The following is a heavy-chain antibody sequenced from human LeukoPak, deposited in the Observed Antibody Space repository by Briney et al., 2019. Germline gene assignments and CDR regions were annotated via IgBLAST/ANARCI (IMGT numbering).Heavy chain of an antibody. CDR2: FDPEDGET. D-gene: IGHD3-10*01. CDR1: GYTPTELS. CDR3: ARMVRGPFDY. V-gene: IGHV1-24*01. J-gene: IGHJ4*02. Sequence: ASVKVSCKVSGYTPTELSMHWVRQTPGKGLEWMGGFDPEDGETIYAQKFQGRVTMTEHTSTDTAYMELSSLRSEDTAVYYCARMVRGPFDYWGQGTLVTVSS.